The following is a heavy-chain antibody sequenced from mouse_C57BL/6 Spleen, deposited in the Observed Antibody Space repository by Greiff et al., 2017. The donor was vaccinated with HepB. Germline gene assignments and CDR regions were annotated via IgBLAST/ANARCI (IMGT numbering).Heavy chain of an antibody. Sequence: VQLQQSGPELVKPGASVKISCKASGYAFSSSWMNWVKQRPGKGLEWIGRIYPGDGDTNYNGTFKGKATLTADKSSSTAYMQLSSLTSEDSAVYFCARKKSNHWYFDVWGTGTTVTVSS. CDR1: GYAFSSSW. D-gene: IGHD1-3*01. CDR2: IYPGDGDT. CDR3: ARKKSNHWYFDV. J-gene: IGHJ1*03. V-gene: IGHV1-82*01.